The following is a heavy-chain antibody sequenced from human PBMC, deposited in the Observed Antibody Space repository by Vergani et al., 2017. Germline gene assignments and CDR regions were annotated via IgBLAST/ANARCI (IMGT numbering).Heavy chain of an antibody. CDR2: ISSSGSTI. Sequence: QVQLVASGGGLVKPGGSLRLLCAASGFTFSDYYMSWIRQAPGKGLEWVSYISSSGSTIYYAGSVKGRFTISRDNAKNSLYLQMNSLRAEDTAVYYCARDLQLQLERRSSLGYWGQGTLVTVSS. V-gene: IGHV3-11*01. CDR3: ARDLQLQLERRSSLGY. D-gene: IGHD1-1*01. CDR1: GFTFSDYY. J-gene: IGHJ4*02.